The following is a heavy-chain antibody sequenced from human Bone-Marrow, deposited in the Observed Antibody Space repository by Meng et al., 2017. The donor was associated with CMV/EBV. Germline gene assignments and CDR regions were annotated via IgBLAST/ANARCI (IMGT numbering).Heavy chain of an antibody. CDR2: ISSSSSYI. CDR1: GFTFSSYS. V-gene: IGHV3-21*01. Sequence: GESLKISCAASGFTFSSYSMNWVRQAPGKGLEWVSSISSSSSYIYYADSVKGRFTISRDNAKNSLYLQMNSLRAEDTAVYYCARDYALGYCSSTSCYARYYFDYWGQGTLVPVSS. J-gene: IGHJ4*02. D-gene: IGHD2-2*01. CDR3: ARDYALGYCSSTSCYARYYFDY.